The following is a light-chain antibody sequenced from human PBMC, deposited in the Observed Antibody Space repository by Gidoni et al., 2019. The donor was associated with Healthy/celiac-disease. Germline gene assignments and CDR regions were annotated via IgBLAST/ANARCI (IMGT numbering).Light chain of an antibody. CDR1: VLAKKY. CDR3: YSAADNNLSWV. V-gene: IGLV3-27*01. Sequence: SYELTQPSSVSVSPGQTKARITCSGAVLAKKYARWFQQKPGQAPVLGIYKDSERPSGIPERLSGSSAGTTVTLTISGAQVEDEADYYCYSAADNNLSWVFGGGTKLTGL. CDR2: KDS. J-gene: IGLJ3*02.